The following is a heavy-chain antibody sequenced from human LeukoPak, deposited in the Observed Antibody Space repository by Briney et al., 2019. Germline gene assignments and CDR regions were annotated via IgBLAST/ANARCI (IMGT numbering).Heavy chain of an antibody. CDR1: GGSFSGYY. V-gene: IGHV4-34*01. D-gene: IGHD3-22*01. CDR2: INHSGST. CDR3: AERGNYYDSSGYYAFDY. J-gene: IGHJ4*02. Sequence: SETLSLTCAVYGGSFSGYYWSWIRQPPGKGLEWIGEINHSGSTNYIPSLKSRVTISVDTSKNQFSLKLSSVTAADTAVYYCAERGNYYDSSGYYAFDYWGQGTLVTVSS.